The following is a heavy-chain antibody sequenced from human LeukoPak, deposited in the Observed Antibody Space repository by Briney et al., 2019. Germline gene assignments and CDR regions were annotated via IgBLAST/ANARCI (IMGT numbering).Heavy chain of an antibody. Sequence: PGGSLRLSCAASGFTFSSYAMHWVRQAPGKGLEWVAVISYDGSNKYYADSVRGRFTISRDNSKNTLYLQMNSLRAEDTAVYYCARDRLYSSSWYDPGIYYYSYYGMDVWGQGTTVTVSS. CDR1: GFTFSSYA. J-gene: IGHJ6*02. D-gene: IGHD6-13*01. CDR2: ISYDGSNK. CDR3: ARDRLYSSSWYDPGIYYYSYYGMDV. V-gene: IGHV3-30-3*01.